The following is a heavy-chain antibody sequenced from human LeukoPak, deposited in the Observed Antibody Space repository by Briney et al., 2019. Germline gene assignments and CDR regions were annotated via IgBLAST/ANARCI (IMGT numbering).Heavy chain of an antibody. Sequence: GASVKVSCKASGGTFSSYAISWVRQAPGQGLEWMGRIIPILGIANYAQKFQGRVTITADKSTSTAHMELSSLRSEDTAVYYCARGRMVRGDHFDYWGQGTLVTVSS. CDR2: IIPILGIA. J-gene: IGHJ4*02. CDR1: GGTFSSYA. V-gene: IGHV1-69*04. CDR3: ARGRMVRGDHFDY. D-gene: IGHD3-10*01.